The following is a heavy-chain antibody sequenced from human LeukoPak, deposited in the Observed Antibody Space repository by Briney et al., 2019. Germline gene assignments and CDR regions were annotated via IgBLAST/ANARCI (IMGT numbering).Heavy chain of an antibody. Sequence: ASVKVSCKASGYTFTSYGISWVRQAPGQGLEWMGWINTNTGNPTYAQGFTGRFVFSLDTSVSTAYLQISSLKAEDTAVYYCARELTDCSGGSCYPYYMDVWGKGTTVTVSS. J-gene: IGHJ6*03. CDR1: GYTFTSYG. CDR3: ARELTDCSGGSCYPYYMDV. D-gene: IGHD2-15*01. V-gene: IGHV7-4-1*02. CDR2: INTNTGNP.